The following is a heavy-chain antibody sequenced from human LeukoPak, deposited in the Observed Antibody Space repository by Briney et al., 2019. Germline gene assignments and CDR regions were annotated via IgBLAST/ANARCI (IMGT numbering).Heavy chain of an antibody. J-gene: IGHJ4*02. CDR3: ARGGYYYDSSGYRIAY. Sequence: GASVKVSCRTSGYTFTIYGVTWVRQPPGPGLEWMGWMRTYNGNTIYAQKLQSRVTMTTDTSTSTAYLELRSLRSDDTAVYYCARGGYYYDSSGYRIAYWGQGTLVTVSS. D-gene: IGHD3-22*01. CDR2: MRTYNGNT. CDR1: GYTFTIYG. V-gene: IGHV1-18*01.